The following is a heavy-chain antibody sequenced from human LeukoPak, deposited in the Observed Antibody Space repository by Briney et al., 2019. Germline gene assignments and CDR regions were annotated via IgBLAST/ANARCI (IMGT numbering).Heavy chain of an antibody. Sequence: ASVKVSCKASGGTFSSYAISWVRQAPGQGLEWMGGIIPIFGTANYAQKFQGRVTITADKSTSTAYMELSSLRSEDTAVYYCARDKPVVVAATQYPDAFDIWGQGTMVTVSS. D-gene: IGHD2-15*01. CDR1: GGTFSSYA. J-gene: IGHJ3*02. V-gene: IGHV1-69*06. CDR2: IIPIFGTA. CDR3: ARDKPVVVAATQYPDAFDI.